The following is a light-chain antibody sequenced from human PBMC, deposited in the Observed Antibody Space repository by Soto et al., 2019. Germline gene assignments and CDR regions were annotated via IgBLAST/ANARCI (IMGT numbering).Light chain of an antibody. Sequence: DIQMTQSPSSLSASVGDRVTITCQASQRIDTWLAWYQQKPGTAPKLLIYKATILQSGVPSRFSGSGSGTEFTLAISSLEPDDFATYYCQQYETFSPWTFGQGTKVDIK. CDR3: QQYETFSPWT. CDR1: QRIDTW. J-gene: IGKJ1*01. V-gene: IGKV1-5*03. CDR2: KAT.